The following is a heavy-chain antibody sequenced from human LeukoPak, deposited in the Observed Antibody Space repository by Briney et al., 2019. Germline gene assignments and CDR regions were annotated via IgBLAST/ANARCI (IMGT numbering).Heavy chain of an antibody. CDR3: ARGSSYGFSMGY. J-gene: IGHJ4*02. CDR2: ISTYNGDT. D-gene: IGHD5-18*01. V-gene: IGHV1-18*04. CDR1: GYTFTGYY. Sequence: GASVKVSCKASGYTFTGYYIHWVRQAPGQGLEWMGWISTYNGDTNYAQKLQGRVTMSTDTSTSTAYMELRSLRSDDTAVYYCARGSSYGFSMGYWGQGTLVIVSS.